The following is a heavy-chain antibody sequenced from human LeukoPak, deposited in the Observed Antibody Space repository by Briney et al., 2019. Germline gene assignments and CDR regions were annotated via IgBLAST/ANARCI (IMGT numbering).Heavy chain of an antibody. Sequence: ASVKVSCKTSGYTFNVYYMHWVRQAPGQGLEWMGIINPSGGRTTYAQKFQGGVTMTRDMSTTTVFMELSSLRSEDTAVYYCARERAGYYDSSGYYRGFDYWGQGTLVTVSS. V-gene: IGHV1-46*02. CDR3: ARERAGYYDSSGYYRGFDY. CDR1: GYTFNVYY. D-gene: IGHD3-22*01. CDR2: INPSGGRT. J-gene: IGHJ4*02.